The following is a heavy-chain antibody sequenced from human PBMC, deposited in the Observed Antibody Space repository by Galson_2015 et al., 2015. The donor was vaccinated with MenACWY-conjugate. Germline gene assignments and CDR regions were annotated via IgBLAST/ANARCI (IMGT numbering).Heavy chain of an antibody. Sequence: ALSTAYEASGFTVDTNYMTWVRQAPGEGLVRVSIVSRGGRTYYPDSVRGRLNIPKANSKTTLYLQMVSLRADDRDGYYCARAGSENCRTTNCLSLGAKFSYYYYMDGWCKGTTVTVSS. CDR1: GFTVDTNY. J-gene: IGHJ6*03. CDR3: ARAGSENCRTTNCLSLGAKFSYYYYMDG. CDR2: VSRGGRT. D-gene: IGHD2-2*01. V-gene: IGHV3-53*01.